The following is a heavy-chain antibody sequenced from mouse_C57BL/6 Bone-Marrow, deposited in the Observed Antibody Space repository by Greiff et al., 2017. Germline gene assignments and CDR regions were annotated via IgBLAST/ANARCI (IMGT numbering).Heavy chain of an antibody. V-gene: IGHV2-5*01. CDR1: GFSLTSYG. J-gene: IGHJ1*03. Sequence: VQLQQSGPGLVQPSQSLSITCTVSGFSLTSYGVHWVRQSPGKGLEWLGVIWRGGSTDYNAAFMSRLSITQDNSTSQVFFKMNSLQADDTARYSCAKGARYGYWDVGGTGTAVRGSS. CDR2: IWRGGST. CDR3: AKGARYGYWDV.